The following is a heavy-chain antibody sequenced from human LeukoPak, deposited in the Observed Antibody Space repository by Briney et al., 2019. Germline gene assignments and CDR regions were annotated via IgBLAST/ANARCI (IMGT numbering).Heavy chain of an antibody. CDR2: INPNSGGT. Sequence: ASVKVSCKASGYTFTGYYMHWVRQAPGQGLEWMGWINPNSGGTNYAQKFQGRVNMTRDTSISTAYMELSRLRSDDTAVYYCARVPSYYYYGMDVWGQGTTVTVSS. J-gene: IGHJ6*02. V-gene: IGHV1-2*02. CDR1: GYTFTGYY. CDR3: ARVPSYYYYGMDV.